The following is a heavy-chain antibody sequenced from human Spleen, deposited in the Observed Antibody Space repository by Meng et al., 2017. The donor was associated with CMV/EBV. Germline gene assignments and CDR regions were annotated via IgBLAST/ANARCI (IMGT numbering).Heavy chain of an antibody. D-gene: IGHD6-13*01. CDR3: AKDHSSSWYYFDY. CDR2: ISESSTYI. V-gene: IGHV3-21*01. J-gene: IGHJ4*02. Sequence: GESLKISCAASGFSFSTYSMNWVRQAPGKGLEWVASISESSTYIYYADSVKGRFTISRDNAKNSLYLLMNSLRAEDTAVYYCAKDHSSSWYYFDYWGQGTLVTVSS. CDR1: GFSFSTYS.